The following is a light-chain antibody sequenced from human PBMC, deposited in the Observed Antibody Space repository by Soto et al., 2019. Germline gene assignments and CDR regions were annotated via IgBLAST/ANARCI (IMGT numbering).Light chain of an antibody. J-gene: IGKJ1*01. CDR2: AAS. CDR3: QQYETFSGT. CDR1: QVISSY. Sequence: DIQLTQSPSFLSASVGDRVTITCRASQVISSYLAWYQQKPGKAPKLLIYAASTLQSGVPSRFSGRGSGTEFTLTIASLQPDDFATYYCQQYETFSGTFGPGTKVEI. V-gene: IGKV1-9*01.